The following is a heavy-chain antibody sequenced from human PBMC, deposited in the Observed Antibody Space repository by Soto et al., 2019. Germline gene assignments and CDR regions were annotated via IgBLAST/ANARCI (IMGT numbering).Heavy chain of an antibody. CDR3: AKNGQPPYYYYGLDV. Sequence: ASVKVCCKASGYTLNRYGISWVRQAPGQGLEWMGWISGYNGDTNYAQKFQDRVSMTIDTSTGTAYMELRSLTSDDTAIYYCAKNGQPPYYYYGLDVWGQGTKVTVS. J-gene: IGHJ6*02. CDR1: GYTLNRYG. D-gene: IGHD2-8*01. CDR2: ISGYNGDT. V-gene: IGHV1-18*01.